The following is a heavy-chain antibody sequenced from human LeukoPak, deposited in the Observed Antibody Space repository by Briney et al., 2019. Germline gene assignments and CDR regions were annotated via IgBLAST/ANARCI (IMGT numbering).Heavy chain of an antibody. CDR1: CGSINSCY. V-gene: IGHV4-59*08. CDR2: IYYSGST. Sequence: AETLSLTRTVSCGSINSCYWSGIRQPPGKGLEGIGYIYYSGSTNYNPSLKGRVTISVDTSNNKFSLKLTSLTSADTAVYYCVRHLSAGRPAFDIWGQGTMVTVSS. J-gene: IGHJ3*02. CDR3: VRHLSAGRPAFDI. D-gene: IGHD2-15*01.